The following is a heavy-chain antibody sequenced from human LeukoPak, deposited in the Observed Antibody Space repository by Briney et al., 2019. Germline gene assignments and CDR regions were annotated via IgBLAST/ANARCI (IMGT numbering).Heavy chain of an antibody. V-gene: IGHV3-23*01. CDR3: AKEGKKYQLLYRGTYSYGMDV. J-gene: IGHJ6*02. CDR1: GFTFSSYA. Sequence: PGGSLRLSCAASGFTFSSYAMSWVRQAPGKGLEWVSAISGSGGSTYYADSVKGRFTISRDNSKNTLYLQMNSLRAEDTAVYYCAKEGKKYQLLYRGTYSYGMDVWGQGPTVTFSS. CDR2: ISGSGGST. D-gene: IGHD2-2*02.